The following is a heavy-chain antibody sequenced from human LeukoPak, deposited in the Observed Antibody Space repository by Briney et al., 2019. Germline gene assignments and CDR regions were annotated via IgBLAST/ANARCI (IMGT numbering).Heavy chain of an antibody. Sequence: GGSLRLSCAASGFTFSSYAMRWVRQAPGKGLEWVSAISGSGGSTYYADSVKGRFTISRDNSKNTLYLQMNSLRAEDTAVYYCAKSQYSSGWYRFFDYWGQGTLVTVSS. CDR1: GFTFSSYA. CDR2: ISGSGGST. CDR3: AKSQYSSGWYRFFDY. D-gene: IGHD6-19*01. J-gene: IGHJ4*02. V-gene: IGHV3-23*01.